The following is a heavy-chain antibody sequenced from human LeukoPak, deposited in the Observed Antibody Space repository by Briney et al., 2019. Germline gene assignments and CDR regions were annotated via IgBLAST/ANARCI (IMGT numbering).Heavy chain of an antibody. CDR1: GFTFSDYY. CDR2: ISSSGSTI. D-gene: IGHD3-9*01. CDR3: ARARYYDILTGYGTYGMDV. V-gene: IGHV3-11*01. Sequence: GGSLRLSCAASGFTFSDYYMSWIRQAPGKELEWVSYISSSGSTIYYADSVKGRFTISRDNAKNSLYLQMNSLRAEDTAVYYCARARYYDILTGYGTYGMDVWGQGTTVTVSS. J-gene: IGHJ6*02.